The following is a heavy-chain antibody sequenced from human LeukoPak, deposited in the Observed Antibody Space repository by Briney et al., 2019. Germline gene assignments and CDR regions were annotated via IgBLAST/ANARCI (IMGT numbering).Heavy chain of an antibody. V-gene: IGHV4-34*01. CDR2: INYSGST. D-gene: IGHD3-16*01. J-gene: IGHJ4*02. Sequence: PSETLSLTCAAYGGSFSGYYWSWIRQPPGKGLEWIGEINYSGSTNYNPSLKSRVTISVDTSKNQFSLKLTSVTDADTAVYYCARQAGGYWGQGALVTVSS. CDR3: ARQAGGY. CDR1: GGSFSGYY.